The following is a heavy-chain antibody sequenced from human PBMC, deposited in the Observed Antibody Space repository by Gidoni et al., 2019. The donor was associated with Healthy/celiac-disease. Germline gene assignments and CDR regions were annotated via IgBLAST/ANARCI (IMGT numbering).Heavy chain of an antibody. CDR2: ISSSSSYI. CDR1: RFTFSRYS. J-gene: IGHJ6*02. Sequence: EVQLVESGGGLVKPGGSLRLSCAASRFTFSRYSMTLVRRAHAKGMEWGSSISSSSSYIYYADSVKGRFTISRDNAKNSLYLQMNSLRAEDTAVYYCARGGDPPRPEKRHPSKDSYYYYGMDVWGQGTTVTVSS. D-gene: IGHD2-2*01. CDR3: ARGGDPPRPEKRHPSKDSYYYYGMDV. V-gene: IGHV3-21*01.